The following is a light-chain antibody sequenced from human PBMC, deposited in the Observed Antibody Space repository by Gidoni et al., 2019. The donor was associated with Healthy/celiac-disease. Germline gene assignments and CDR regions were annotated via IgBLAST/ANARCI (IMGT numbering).Light chain of an antibody. V-gene: IGKV3-15*01. CDR3: QQYDNWPPT. CDR1: QSVSSN. CDR2: GAS. Sequence: DIVLTQSPATRSVSPGERATISCRVSQSVSSNLAWYQPKPGQAPSLLVYGASTMGTGIPARCSGSGAGREFTLTISSVQSEDFAVFYCQQYDNWPPTFGGGTKVEIK. J-gene: IGKJ4*01.